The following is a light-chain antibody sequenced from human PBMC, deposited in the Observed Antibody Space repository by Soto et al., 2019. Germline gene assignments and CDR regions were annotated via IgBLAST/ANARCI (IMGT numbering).Light chain of an antibody. CDR3: QHRYNWPPLT. CDR1: QSVSNY. Sequence: DIVLTQSPSTLSLSPWERATLSFRASQSVSNYLAWYQQKPGQAPRLLIYDAFNRATGIPPRFSGSGSGTDFTLTISSLEPEDFAVYYCQHRYNWPPLTFGGGTKVDIK. CDR2: DAF. J-gene: IGKJ4*01. V-gene: IGKV3-11*01.